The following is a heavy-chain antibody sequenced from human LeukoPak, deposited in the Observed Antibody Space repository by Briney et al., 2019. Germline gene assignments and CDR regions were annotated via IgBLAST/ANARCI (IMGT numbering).Heavy chain of an antibody. CDR1: GGSISSYY. Sequence: SETLSLTCTVSGGSISSYYWSWIRQPPGKGLEWIGYIYYSGSTNYNPSLKSRVTISADTSKNQFSLKLSSATAADTAVYYCARDLGPGNWFDPWGQGTLVTVSS. D-gene: IGHD1-1*01. CDR3: ARDLGPGNWFDP. V-gene: IGHV4-59*01. CDR2: IYYSGST. J-gene: IGHJ5*02.